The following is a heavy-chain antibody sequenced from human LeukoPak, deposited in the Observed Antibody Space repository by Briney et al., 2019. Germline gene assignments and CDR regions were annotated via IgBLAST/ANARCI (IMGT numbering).Heavy chain of an antibody. CDR2: ISSSDTTI. Sequence: PGGSLRLSCAASGFSFTSYEMNWVRQAPGKGLEWISYISSSDTTIYYADSVKGRFTISRDNAKNSLYLQMNSLRAEDTAVYYCARDSRRYSMSQLNFYDYGMDVWGQGTTVTVSS. CDR3: ARDSRRYSMSQLNFYDYGMDV. V-gene: IGHV3-48*03. D-gene: IGHD3-9*01. CDR1: GFSFTSYE. J-gene: IGHJ6*02.